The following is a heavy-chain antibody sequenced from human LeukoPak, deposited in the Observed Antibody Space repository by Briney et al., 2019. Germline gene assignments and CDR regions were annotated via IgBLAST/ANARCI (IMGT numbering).Heavy chain of an antibody. V-gene: IGHV3-7*01. CDR3: ASSSLGYCTNGVCHYYYYYMDV. J-gene: IGHJ6*03. Sequence: GGSLRLSCAASGFTFSSYWMSWVRQAPGKGLEWVANIKQDGSEKYYVDSVKGRFTISRDNAKNSLYLQMNSLRAEDTAVYYCASSSLGYCTNGVCHYYYYYMDVWGKGTTVTVSS. CDR2: IKQDGSEK. D-gene: IGHD2-8*01. CDR1: GFTFSSYW.